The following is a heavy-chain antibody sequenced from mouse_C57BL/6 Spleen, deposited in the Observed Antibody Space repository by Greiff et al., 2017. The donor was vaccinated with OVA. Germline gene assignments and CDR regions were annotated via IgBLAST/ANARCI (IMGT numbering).Heavy chain of an antibody. J-gene: IGHJ1*03. CDR1: GFTFSDYY. CDR2: INYDGSST. CDR3: ARDPYFDV. V-gene: IGHV5-16*01. Sequence: EVQLVESEGGLVQPGRSMKLSCTASGFTFSDYYMAWVRQVPEKGLEWVANINYDGSSTYYLDSLKSRFIISRDNAKNILYLQMSSLKSEDTATYYCARDPYFDVWGTGTTVTVSS.